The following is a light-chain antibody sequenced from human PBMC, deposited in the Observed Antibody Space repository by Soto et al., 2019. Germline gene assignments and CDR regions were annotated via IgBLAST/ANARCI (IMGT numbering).Light chain of an antibody. V-gene: IGLV2-14*01. CDR1: SSDVGAHNF. Sequence: QSALTQPASVSGSPGQSITISCTGTSSDVGAHNFVSWYQQHPGKAPKLMIYEVSNRPSGVSNRFSGSKSGNTASLTISGLQAEDEAEYCCNSYTNTSARVFGTETKVTVL. J-gene: IGLJ1*01. CDR3: NSYTNTSARV. CDR2: EVS.